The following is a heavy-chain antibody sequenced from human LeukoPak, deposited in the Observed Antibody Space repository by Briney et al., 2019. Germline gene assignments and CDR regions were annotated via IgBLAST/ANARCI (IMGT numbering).Heavy chain of an antibody. CDR2: IIPIFGTA. CDR3: ARGFGGLDGMDV. D-gene: IGHD3-16*01. CDR1: GGTFSSYA. V-gene: IGHV1-69*06. J-gene: IGHJ6*04. Sequence: ASVKVSCKASGGTFSSYAISWVRQAPGQGLEWMGGIIPIFGTANYAQKFQGRVTITADKPTSTAYMELSSLRSEDMAVYYCARGFGGLDGMDVWGKGTTVTVSS.